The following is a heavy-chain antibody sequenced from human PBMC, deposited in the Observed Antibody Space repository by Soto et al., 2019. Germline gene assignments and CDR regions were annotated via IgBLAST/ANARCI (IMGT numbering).Heavy chain of an antibody. Sequence: QITLKESGPTLVKHTQTRTLTCTFSGFSLSTGGVGVGWIRQPPGKALEWLALIYWDDDKLYSPSLKSRLTITKDTSKSPVVLIMTHMDPVDTATYYCAHRASPTELEGQFYPYYYYYGLDVWGQGTTVTVSS. CDR3: AHRASPTELEGQFYPYYYYYGLDV. CDR2: IYWDDDK. J-gene: IGHJ6*01. V-gene: IGHV2-5*02. CDR1: GFSLSTGGVG. D-gene: IGHD1-26*01.